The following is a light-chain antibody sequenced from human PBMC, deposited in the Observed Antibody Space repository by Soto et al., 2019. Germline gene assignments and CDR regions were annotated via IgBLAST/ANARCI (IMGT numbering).Light chain of an antibody. Sequence: QSALTQPASVSGSPGQSITISCTGSSSDVGGYKYVSWYQQHPGKAPKLMIFEVSNRPSGVPDRFSGSKSGNTASLTISGLQAADEADYYCSLYTSENTYVFGTGTKLTVL. J-gene: IGLJ1*01. V-gene: IGLV2-14*01. CDR3: SLYTSENTYV. CDR2: EVS. CDR1: SSDVGGYKY.